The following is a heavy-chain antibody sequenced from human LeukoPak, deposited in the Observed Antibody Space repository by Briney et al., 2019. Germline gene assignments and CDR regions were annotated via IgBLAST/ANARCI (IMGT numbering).Heavy chain of an antibody. D-gene: IGHD3-22*01. J-gene: IGHJ4*02. Sequence: GGSQRLSCEVFGLTISTSAMSWVRQAPGKGLEWVSGIRASDDSTYYVDSVKGRFTVSRDNSKNTLYLQMNSLRVEDTAVYYCRFYTSGSDYWGQGTLVSVSS. CDR1: GLTISTSA. CDR2: IRASDDST. CDR3: RFYTSGSDY. V-gene: IGHV3-23*01.